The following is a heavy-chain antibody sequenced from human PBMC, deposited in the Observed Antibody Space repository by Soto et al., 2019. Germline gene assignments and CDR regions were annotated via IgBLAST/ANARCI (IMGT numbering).Heavy chain of an antibody. J-gene: IGHJ4*02. D-gene: IGHD6-19*01. V-gene: IGHV4-61*01. CDR1: GGSVSSGSFH. CDR3: ARIGGWYDIDF. CDR2: IFHNGTA. Sequence: SETLSLTGSASGGSVSSGSFHWSWIRQVPGKGLQFIGSIFHNGTANYSPSLKNRVSMSIDTSQSQFSLQLISVAAADTAVYYCARIGGWYDIDFWGQGNLVTVSS.